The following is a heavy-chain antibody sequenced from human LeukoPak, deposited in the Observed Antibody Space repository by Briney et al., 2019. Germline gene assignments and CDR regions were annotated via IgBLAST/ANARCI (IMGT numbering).Heavy chain of an antibody. Sequence: SETLSLTCTVSGGSISSGGYYWSWIRQPPGKGLEWIGEINHSGSTNYNPSLKSRVTISVDTSKNQFSLKLSSVTAADTAVYYCARGKRGYSGYDNYYYYGMDVWGQGTTVTVSS. D-gene: IGHD5-12*01. V-gene: IGHV4-39*07. CDR1: GGSISSGGYY. CDR2: INHSGST. CDR3: ARGKRGYSGYDNYYYYGMDV. J-gene: IGHJ6*02.